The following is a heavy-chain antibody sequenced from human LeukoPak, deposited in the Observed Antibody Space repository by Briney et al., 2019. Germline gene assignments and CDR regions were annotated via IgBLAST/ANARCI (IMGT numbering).Heavy chain of an antibody. Sequence: GGSLRLSCAASGFTVSSNSMNWVRQAPGKGLEWVSSISRSGSTKYYADSVKGRFTISRDNAKNSLFLQMNSLRAEDTAVYYCARVLRYCSGGNCYSGGLGYMDVWGKGTTVTISS. V-gene: IGHV3-48*04. CDR1: GFTVSSNS. CDR3: ARVLRYCSGGNCYSGGLGYMDV. J-gene: IGHJ6*03. D-gene: IGHD2-15*01. CDR2: ISRSGSTK.